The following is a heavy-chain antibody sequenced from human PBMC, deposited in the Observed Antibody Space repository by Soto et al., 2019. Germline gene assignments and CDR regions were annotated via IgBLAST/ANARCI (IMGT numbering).Heavy chain of an antibody. CDR2: IIPIFGTA. Sequence: SVKVSCKASGGTFSSYAVSWVRQAPGQGLEWMGGIIPIFGTANYAQKFQGRVTITADESTSTAYMELSSLRSEDTAVYYCARSSNYDILTGYQGPYYFDYWGQGTLVTSPQ. J-gene: IGHJ4*02. V-gene: IGHV1-69*13. CDR3: ARSSNYDILTGYQGPYYFDY. CDR1: GGTFSSYA. D-gene: IGHD3-9*01.